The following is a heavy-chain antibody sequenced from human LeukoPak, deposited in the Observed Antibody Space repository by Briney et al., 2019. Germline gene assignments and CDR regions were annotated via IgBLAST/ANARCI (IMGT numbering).Heavy chain of an antibody. CDR3: ARLPYSSGWYVY. Sequence: TTSETLSLTCSVSGGSINSYFWSWIRQPPGKGLEWIGYIYYSGSTNYNPSLESQVTISVDTSKNQFSLKLSSVTASDTAVYYCARLPYSSGWYVYWGQGILVTVSS. D-gene: IGHD6-19*01. V-gene: IGHV4-59*01. CDR1: GGSINSYF. CDR2: IYYSGST. J-gene: IGHJ4*02.